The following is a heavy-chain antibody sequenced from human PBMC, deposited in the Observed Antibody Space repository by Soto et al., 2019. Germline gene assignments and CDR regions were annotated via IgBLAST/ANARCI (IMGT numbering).Heavy chain of an antibody. Sequence: GGSLRLSCAASGFTFSSYGMHWVRQAPGKGLEWVAVISYDGSNKYYADSVKGRFTISRDNSKNTLYLQMNSLRAEDTAVYYCAKEGGSTSCYYGRDCDGMDVWGQGTTVTVSS. D-gene: IGHD2-2*01. CDR2: ISYDGSNK. CDR1: GFTFSSYG. J-gene: IGHJ6*02. V-gene: IGHV3-30*18. CDR3: AKEGGSTSCYYGRDCDGMDV.